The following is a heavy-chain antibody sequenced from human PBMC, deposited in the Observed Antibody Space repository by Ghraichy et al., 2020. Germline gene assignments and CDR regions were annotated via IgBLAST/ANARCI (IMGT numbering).Heavy chain of an antibody. CDR2: MNPNSGNT. V-gene: IGHV1-8*01. Sequence: ASVKVSCKASGYTFTSYDINWVRQATGQGLEWMGWMNPNSGNTGYAQKFQGRVTMTRNTSISTAYMELSSLRSEDTAVYYCAREASWQQLVGRNWFDPWGQGTLVTVSS. CDR1: GYTFTSYD. J-gene: IGHJ5*02. CDR3: AREASWQQLVGRNWFDP. D-gene: IGHD6-6*01.